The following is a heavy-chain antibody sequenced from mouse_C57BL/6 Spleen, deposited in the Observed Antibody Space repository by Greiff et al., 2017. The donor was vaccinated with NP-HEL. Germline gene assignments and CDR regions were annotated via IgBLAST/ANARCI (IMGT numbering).Heavy chain of an antibody. V-gene: IGHV14-1*01. CDR2: IDPEDGDT. Sequence: VQLQQSGAELVRPGASVKLSCTASGFNIKDYYMHWVKQRPEQGLEWIGRIDPEDGDTEYAPKFQGKATMTADTSSNTAYLHLSSLTSEDTAVYYCTTFYGNSLYFDVWGTGTTVTVSS. D-gene: IGHD2-1*01. CDR1: GFNIKDYY. CDR3: TTFYGNSLYFDV. J-gene: IGHJ1*03.